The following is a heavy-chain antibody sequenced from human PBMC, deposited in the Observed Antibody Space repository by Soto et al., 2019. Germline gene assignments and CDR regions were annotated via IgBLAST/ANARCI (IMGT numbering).Heavy chain of an antibody. J-gene: IGHJ5*02. Sequence: GASVKVSCKASGYTFTDYHIHWVRQAPGQGLEFMGWINANNGGAGSAQQFQGRVTVTRDTSITTVYMELSNLRSDDTAVYYCAREGGSETLQPSYNWFDTWGQGTLVTASS. D-gene: IGHD6-25*01. CDR3: AREGGSETLQPSYNWFDT. CDR1: GYTFTDYH. V-gene: IGHV1-2*02. CDR2: INANNGGA.